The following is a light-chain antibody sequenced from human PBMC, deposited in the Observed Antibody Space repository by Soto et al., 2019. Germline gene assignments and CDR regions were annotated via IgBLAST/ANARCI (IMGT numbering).Light chain of an antibody. V-gene: IGKV3-15*01. CDR1: QSVSSN. CDR2: GAS. Sequence: EIGITQSPATLSVSPGERATLSCRASQSVSSNLAWYQQKPGQAPRLLIYGASTRATGIPARFSGSGSGTEFTLPISRLQSEDFAVYYCQQYNNWPPLTFGGGPKG. J-gene: IGKJ4*01. CDR3: QQYNNWPPLT.